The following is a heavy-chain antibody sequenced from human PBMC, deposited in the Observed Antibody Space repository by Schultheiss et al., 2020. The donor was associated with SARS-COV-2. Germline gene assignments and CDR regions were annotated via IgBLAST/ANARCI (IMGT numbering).Heavy chain of an antibody. CDR2: ISYDGSNK. J-gene: IGHJ3*02. CDR3: ARIILTGPFDAFDI. D-gene: IGHD3-9*01. Sequence: GESLKISCAASGFTFSSYAMHWVRQAPGKGLEWVAVISYDGSNKYYADSVKGRFTISRDNSKNTLYLQMNSLRAEDTAVYYCARIILTGPFDAFDIWGQGTMVTVSS. CDR1: GFTFSSYA. V-gene: IGHV3-30*01.